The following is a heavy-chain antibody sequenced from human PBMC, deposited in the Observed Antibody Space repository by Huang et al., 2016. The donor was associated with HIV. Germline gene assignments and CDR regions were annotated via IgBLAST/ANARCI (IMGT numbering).Heavy chain of an antibody. Sequence: QVQLVQSGAEVKKPGSSVKVSCKASGGTFSSYAISWVRQAPGQGLGWMGGGTPIFGTASYAQKFQGRVTMTADESTSTAYMELGSLRSEDTAVYYWATCGYRTTSEKFDPWGQGTLVTVSS. CDR1: GGTFSSYA. CDR2: GTPIFGTA. CDR3: ATCGYRTTSEKFDP. V-gene: IGHV1-69*01. D-gene: IGHD2-2*01. J-gene: IGHJ5*02.